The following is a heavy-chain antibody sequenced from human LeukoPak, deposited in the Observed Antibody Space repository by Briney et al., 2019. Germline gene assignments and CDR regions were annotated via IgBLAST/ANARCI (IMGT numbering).Heavy chain of an antibody. V-gene: IGHV4-59*08. D-gene: IGHD3-22*01. J-gene: IGHJ4*02. CDR1: GGSISSYY. CDR3: ARRTAKGSYYDTHHFDY. Sequence: SETLSLTCTVSGGSISSYYWSWIRQPLGKGLEWIGYIYYSGSTNYNPSLKSRVTISVDTSKNQFSLKLSSVTAADTAVYYCARRTAKGSYYDTHHFDYWGQGTLVTVSS. CDR2: IYYSGST.